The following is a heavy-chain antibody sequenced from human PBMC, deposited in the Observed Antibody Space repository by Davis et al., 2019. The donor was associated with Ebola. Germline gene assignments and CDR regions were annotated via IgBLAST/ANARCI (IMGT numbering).Heavy chain of an antibody. J-gene: IGHJ4*02. Sequence: ASVKVSCKASGYTFTGYYMHWVRQAPGQGLEWMGIINPSGGSTSYAQKFQGRVTMTRDTSTSTVYMELSSLRSEDTAVYYCATADGRFLEWLSFDYWGQGTLVTVSS. V-gene: IGHV1-46*01. CDR1: GYTFTGYY. CDR3: ATADGRFLEWLSFDY. CDR2: INPSGGST. D-gene: IGHD3-3*01.